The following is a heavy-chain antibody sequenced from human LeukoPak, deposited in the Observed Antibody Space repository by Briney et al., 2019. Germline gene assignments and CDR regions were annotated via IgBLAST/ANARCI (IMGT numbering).Heavy chain of an antibody. D-gene: IGHD3-10*01. CDR3: ARDLYYGSGSYYGMDV. J-gene: IGHJ6*04. CDR1: GVSISSYY. Sequence: SETLSLTCTVSGVSISSYYWTWFPQPPGKGLEGFGNIYYSGSTNHNPSLKSRVTLSVDTSKNQFSLKLRSVTAADTAVYYCARDLYYGSGSYYGMDVWGKGTTVTVSS. CDR2: IYYSGST. V-gene: IGHV4-59*01.